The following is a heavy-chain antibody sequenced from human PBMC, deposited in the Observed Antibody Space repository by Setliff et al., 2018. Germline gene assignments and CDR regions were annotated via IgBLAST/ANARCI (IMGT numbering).Heavy chain of an antibody. V-gene: IGHV3-30*02. J-gene: IGHJ4*02. CDR2: VRFDGSYK. CDR1: GFVFGTYG. CDR3: VKVKKPLIRGSGFDY. D-gene: IGHD3-10*01. Sequence: GGSLRLSCAASGFVFGTYGMHWVRQAPGKGLDWVASVRFDGSYKVYADSVRGRFTISRDNSENTLFLQMTSLRPEDTGVYYCVKVKKPLIRGSGFDYWGRGTLVTVSS.